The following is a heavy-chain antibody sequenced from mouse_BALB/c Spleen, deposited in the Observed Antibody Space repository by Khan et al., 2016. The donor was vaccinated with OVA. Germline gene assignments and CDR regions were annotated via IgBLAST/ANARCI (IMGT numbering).Heavy chain of an antibody. CDR2: INPSNGDT. V-gene: IGHV1S81*02. J-gene: IGHJ3*01. CDR1: GYTFTSFY. Sequence: QVQLQQPGAELVKPGASVKISCKASGYTFTSFYMYWVKQRPGQGLEWIGGINPSNGDTHFYEKFKSKATLTVDKSSTTAYMQFSSLTSEDSAVYYCARSGYGNPFAYWGQWTLVTVSA. CDR3: ARSGYGNPFAY. D-gene: IGHD2-1*01.